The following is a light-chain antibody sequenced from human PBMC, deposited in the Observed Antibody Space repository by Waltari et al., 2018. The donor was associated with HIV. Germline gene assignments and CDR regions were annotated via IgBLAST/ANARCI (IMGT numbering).Light chain of an antibody. J-gene: IGKJ1*01. Sequence: DIQMTQSPSTLSASSGDRVTINCRASQNVSSWLAWYQQKSGKAPKLLIYKASALEFGVTSRFSGSGSGADFTLVISSLQPDDFATYYCQQYTTFPWTFGQGTKVEIK. CDR1: QNVSSW. V-gene: IGKV1-5*03. CDR2: KAS. CDR3: QQYTTFPWT.